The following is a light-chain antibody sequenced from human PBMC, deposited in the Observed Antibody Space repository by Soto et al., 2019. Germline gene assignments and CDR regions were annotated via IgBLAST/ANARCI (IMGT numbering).Light chain of an antibody. CDR2: GNI. CDR3: QSYDSSLSVV. Sequence: QAVVTQPPSVSGAPGLRVTISCTGSSSNIGAGYDVHWYQQLPGTAPKLLIFGNINRPSGVPDRFSGSKSGTSASLAITGLQAEDEADYYCQSYDSSLSVVFGGGTKLTVL. J-gene: IGLJ2*01. V-gene: IGLV1-40*01. CDR1: SSNIGAGYD.